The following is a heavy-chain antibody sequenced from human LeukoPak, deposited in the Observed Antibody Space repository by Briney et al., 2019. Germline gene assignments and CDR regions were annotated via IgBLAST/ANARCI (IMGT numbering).Heavy chain of an antibody. Sequence: PGGSLRLSCAASGFTFSSFWMSWVRQAPGKGLEWGANIKKDGSQKYYVDSVEGRFTISRDSAKNSLYLQMDSLRVDDAAVYDCTRVFGGYDVSDYWGQGTLVTVSS. CDR1: GFTFSSFW. D-gene: IGHD3-3*01. J-gene: IGHJ4*02. CDR2: IKKDGSQK. V-gene: IGHV3-7*03. CDR3: TRVFGGYDVSDY.